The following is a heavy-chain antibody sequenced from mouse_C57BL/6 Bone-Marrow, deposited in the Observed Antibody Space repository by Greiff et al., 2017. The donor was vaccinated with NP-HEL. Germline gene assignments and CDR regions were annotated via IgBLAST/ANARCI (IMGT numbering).Heavy chain of an antibody. V-gene: IGHV3-6*01. CDR3: ARGTTVVATDFDV. CDR1: GYSITSGYY. J-gene: IGHJ1*03. D-gene: IGHD1-1*01. Sequence: DVQLQESGPGLVKPSQSLSLTCSVTGYSITSGYYWNWIRQFPGNKLEWMGYISYDGSNNYNPSLKNRISITRDTSKNQFFLKLNSVTTEDTATYYCARGTTVVATDFDVWGTGTTVTVSS. CDR2: ISYDGSN.